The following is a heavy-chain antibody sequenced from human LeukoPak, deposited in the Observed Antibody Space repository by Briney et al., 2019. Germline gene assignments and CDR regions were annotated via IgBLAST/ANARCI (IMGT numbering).Heavy chain of an antibody. CDR3: AREVYNWNYDYYYYYYMDV. V-gene: IGHV4-4*07. J-gene: IGHJ6*03. Sequence: SETLSLTCTVSGGSISSYYWSWIRQLAGKGLEWIGRIYTSGSTNYDPSLKSRVTMSVDTSKNQFSLKLSSVTAADTAVYYCAREVYNWNYDYYYYYYMDVWGKGTTVTVSS. D-gene: IGHD1-7*01. CDR1: GGSISSYY. CDR2: IYTSGST.